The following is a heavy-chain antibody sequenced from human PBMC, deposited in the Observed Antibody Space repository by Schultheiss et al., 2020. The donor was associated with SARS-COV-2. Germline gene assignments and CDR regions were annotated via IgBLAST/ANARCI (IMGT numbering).Heavy chain of an antibody. CDR1: GYTFTGYY. D-gene: IGHD5-18*01. V-gene: IGHV1-2*02. Sequence: ASVKVSCKASGYTFTGYYMHWVRQAPGQGLEWMGWMNPNSGNTGYAQKFQGRVTMTRDTSTSTAYMELRSLRSDDTAVYYCARVSGYSYGYPYYYYYGMDVWGQGTTVTVSS. CDR3: ARVSGYSYGYPYYYYYGMDV. J-gene: IGHJ6*02. CDR2: MNPNSGNT.